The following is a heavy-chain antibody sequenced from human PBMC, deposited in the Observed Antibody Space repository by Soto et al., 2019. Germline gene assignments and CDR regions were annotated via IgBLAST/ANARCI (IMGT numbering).Heavy chain of an antibody. CDR2: IYYSGST. CDR1: GGSISSGDYY. CDR3: ARDYYGSGDYYYYGMDV. D-gene: IGHD3-10*01. Sequence: SETLSLTCTVSGGSISSGDYYWSWIRQPPGKGLEWIGYIYYSGSTYYNPSLKSRVTISVDTSKNQFSLKLSSVTAADTAVYYCARDYYGSGDYYYYGMDVWGQGTTVTVSS. J-gene: IGHJ6*02. V-gene: IGHV4-30-4*01.